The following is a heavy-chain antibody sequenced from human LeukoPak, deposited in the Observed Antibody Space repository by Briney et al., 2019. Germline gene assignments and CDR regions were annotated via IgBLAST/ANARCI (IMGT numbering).Heavy chain of an antibody. J-gene: IGHJ4*02. V-gene: IGHV4-4*07. CDR1: DGSISRYL. CDR2: IHTSGTT. D-gene: IGHD2-2*01. CDR3: ARHFDQVLLTPFDY. Sequence: SETLSLTCAVSDGSISRYLWSWIRQPAGKGLEWLGRIHTSGTTTYSPSFQSRVTISVDTSKNQFSLKLSSVTAADTAVYYCARHFDQVLLTPFDYWGQGTLVTVSS.